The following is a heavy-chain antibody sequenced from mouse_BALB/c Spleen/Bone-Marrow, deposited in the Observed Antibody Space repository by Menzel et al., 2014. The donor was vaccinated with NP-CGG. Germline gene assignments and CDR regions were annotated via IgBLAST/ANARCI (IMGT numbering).Heavy chain of an antibody. CDR1: GYTFADYE. V-gene: IGHV1-15*01. CDR2: IDPETGGT. Sequence: SGAELVRPGASVTLSCKASGYTFADYEMHWVKQTPVHGLEWIGAIDPETGGTAYNQKFKGKATLTADKSSSTAYMELRSLTSEDSAVYYCTRGGNFINTGVVDFDYWGQGTTLTVSS. D-gene: IGHD1-1*01. J-gene: IGHJ2*01. CDR3: TRGGNFINTGVVDFDY.